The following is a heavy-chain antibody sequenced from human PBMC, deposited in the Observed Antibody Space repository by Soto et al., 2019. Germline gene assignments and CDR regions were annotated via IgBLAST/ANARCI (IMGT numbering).Heavy chain of an antibody. J-gene: IGHJ5*02. Sequence: GASVKVSFKVSGYTLTELSMHWVRQAPGKGLEWMGGFDPEDGETIYAQKFQGRVTMTEDTSTDTAYMELSSLRSEDTAVYYCAATYCGGDCYPNWFDPWGQGTLVTVSS. CDR3: AATYCGGDCYPNWFDP. CDR2: FDPEDGET. V-gene: IGHV1-24*01. CDR1: GYTLTELS. D-gene: IGHD2-21*01.